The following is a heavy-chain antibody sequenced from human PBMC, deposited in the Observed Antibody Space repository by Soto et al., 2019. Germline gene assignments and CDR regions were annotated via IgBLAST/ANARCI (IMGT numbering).Heavy chain of an antibody. CDR1: GGTFSSYI. CDR2: IIPILGIA. CDR3: ANKDYDSSEYYYYGTDV. D-gene: IGHD3-22*01. J-gene: IGHJ6*02. Sequence: QVQLVQSGAEVKKPGSSVKVSCKASGGTFSSYIISWVRQAPGQRLEWMGRIIPILGIANYAQKFQGRVTITADKSTSTAYMELSSLRSEDTAVYYFANKDYDSSEYYYYGTDVWGQGTTVTVSS. V-gene: IGHV1-69*02.